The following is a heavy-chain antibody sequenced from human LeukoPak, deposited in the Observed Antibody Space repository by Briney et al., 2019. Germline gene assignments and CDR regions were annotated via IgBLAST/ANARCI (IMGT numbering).Heavy chain of an antibody. V-gene: IGHV1-69*06. CDR2: IIPIFGTA. CDR1: GGTFSSYA. D-gene: IGHD2-15*01. CDR3: AGSGDCSGGSCYEALYYYYGMDV. Sequence: GASVKVSCKASGGTFSSYAISWVRQAPGQGLEWMGGIIPIFGTANYAQKFQGRVTITADKSTSTAYMELSSLRSEDTAVYYCAGSGDCSGGSCYEALYYYYGMDVWGKGTTVTVSS. J-gene: IGHJ6*04.